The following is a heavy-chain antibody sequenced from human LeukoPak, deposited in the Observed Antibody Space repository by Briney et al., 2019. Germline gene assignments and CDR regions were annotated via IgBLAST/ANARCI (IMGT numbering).Heavy chain of an antibody. CDR1: GGSISSGSYY. J-gene: IGHJ5*02. Sequence: SETLSLTCTVSGGSISSGSYYWSWIRQPAGKGLEWIGRIYTSGSTNYNPSLKSRVTISVDTSKNQLSLKLSSVTAAGTAVYYCARNKGRYGSGRVHFDPWGQGTLVTVSS. D-gene: IGHD3-10*01. V-gene: IGHV4-61*02. CDR3: ARNKGRYGSGRVHFDP. CDR2: IYTSGST.